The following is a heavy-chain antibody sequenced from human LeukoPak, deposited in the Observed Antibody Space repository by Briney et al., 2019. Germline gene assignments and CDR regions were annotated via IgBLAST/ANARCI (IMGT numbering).Heavy chain of an antibody. V-gene: IGHV4-34*01. J-gene: IGHJ4*02. CDR1: GGSFSGYY. D-gene: IGHD1-26*01. CDR3: AGFQRRVVGATTGFDY. CDR2: INHSGST. Sequence: SETLSLTCAVYGGSFSGYYWSWIRQPPGKGLEWIGEINHSGSTNYNPSLKSRVTISVDTSKNQFSLKLSSVTAADTAVYYCAGFQRRVVGATTGFDYWGQGTLVTVSS.